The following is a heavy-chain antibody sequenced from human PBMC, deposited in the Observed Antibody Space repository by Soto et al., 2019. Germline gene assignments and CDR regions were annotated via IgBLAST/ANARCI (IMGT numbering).Heavy chain of an antibody. CDR2: INPSGDNI. V-gene: IGHV1-46*01. CDR3: ARDPQGYCSGGRCYHFDY. D-gene: IGHD2-15*01. J-gene: IGHJ4*02. CDR1: GYTLTSYS. Sequence: QVQLVQSGAEVKKPGASVRVSCKASGYTLTSYSMHWVRQAPGQGLEWMGIINPSGDNIRYAQNFQCRVTMTRDTATSTVYLELSSLRSEDTAIYYCARDPQGYCSGGRCYHFDYWGQGTLVTVSS.